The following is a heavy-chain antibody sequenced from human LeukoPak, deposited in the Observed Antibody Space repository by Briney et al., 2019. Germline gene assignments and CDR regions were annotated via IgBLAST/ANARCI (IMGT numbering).Heavy chain of an antibody. Sequence: SQTLSLTCAISGDSVSSNSVTWNWIRQSPSRGLEWLGRTYQRSKWYNDYAVSVKSRITINPDISKNQFSLQLNSVTPEDTAVYYCARSPSPYSSGWYFDYWGQGTLVTVSS. V-gene: IGHV6-1*01. J-gene: IGHJ4*02. CDR1: GDSVSSNSVT. CDR3: ARSPSPYSSGWYFDY. D-gene: IGHD6-19*01. CDR2: TYQRSKWYN.